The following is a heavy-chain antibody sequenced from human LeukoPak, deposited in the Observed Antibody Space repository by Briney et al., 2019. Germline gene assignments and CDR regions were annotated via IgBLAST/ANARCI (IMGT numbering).Heavy chain of an antibody. CDR2: IYYSGST. V-gene: IGHV4-34*01. D-gene: IGHD3-10*01. J-gene: IGHJ4*02. CDR3: ARLSGPYGSGSYYNFPNYYFDY. Sequence: SETLSLTCAVYGGSFSGYYWSWIRQPPGKGLEWIGSIYYSGSTYYNPSLKSRVTISVDTSKNQFSLKLSSVTAADTAVYYCARLSGPYGSGSYYNFPNYYFDYWGQGTLVTVSS. CDR1: GGSFSGYY.